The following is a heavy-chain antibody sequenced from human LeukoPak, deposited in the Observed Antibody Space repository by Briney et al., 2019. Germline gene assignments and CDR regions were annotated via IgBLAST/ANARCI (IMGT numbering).Heavy chain of an antibody. CDR2: IYYSGST. J-gene: IGHJ4*02. V-gene: IGHV4-39*07. Sequence: SETLSLTCTVSGGSISSSSYYWGWIRQPPGKGLEWIGSIYYSGSTYYNPSLKSRVTISVDTSKNQFSLKLSSVTAADTAVYYCARAGGELLGPPFDYWGQGTLVTVSS. CDR1: GGSISSSSYY. CDR3: ARAGGELLGPPFDY. D-gene: IGHD1-26*01.